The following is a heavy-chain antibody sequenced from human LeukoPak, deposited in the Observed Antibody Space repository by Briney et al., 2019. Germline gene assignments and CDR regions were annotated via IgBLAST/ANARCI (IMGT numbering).Heavy chain of an antibody. CDR3: ARLRGGVQLWGD. Sequence: PSETLSLTCTVSSGSFSSSSYFCGWIRQPPGMGLEWIATINYSGTTYYNPSLKSRVTTSVDTSRNQFSLRLNSVTAADTAVYYCARLRGGVQLWGDWGQGALVTVSS. D-gene: IGHD1-1*01. CDR1: SGSFSSSSYF. V-gene: IGHV4-39*01. J-gene: IGHJ4*01. CDR2: INYSGTT.